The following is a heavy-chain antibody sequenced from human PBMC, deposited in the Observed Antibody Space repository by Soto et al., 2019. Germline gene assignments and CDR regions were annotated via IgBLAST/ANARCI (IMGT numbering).Heavy chain of an antibody. V-gene: IGHV4-59*01. CDR3: ARDTDYYGMDV. J-gene: IGHJ6*02. CDR2: IYYSGST. D-gene: IGHD4-17*01. CDR1: GGSISSYY. Sequence: SETLSLTCTVSGGSISSYYWSWIRQPPGKGLEWIGYIYYSGSTNYNPSLKSRVTISVDTSKNQFSLKLSSVTAADTAVYYCARDTDYYGMDVWGQGTTVTVSS.